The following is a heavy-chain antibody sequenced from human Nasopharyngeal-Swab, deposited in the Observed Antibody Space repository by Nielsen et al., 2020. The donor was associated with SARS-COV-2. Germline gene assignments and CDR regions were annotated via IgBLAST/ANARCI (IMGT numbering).Heavy chain of an antibody. CDR2: IYYSGST. D-gene: IGHD2-15*01. CDR1: GGSFSGYY. V-gene: IGHV4-34*09. CDR3: ARDRCSGGSCYRFKNYYYMDV. J-gene: IGHJ6*03. Sequence: SETLSLTCAVYGGSFSGYYWSWIRQPPGKGLEWIGYIYYSGSTYYNPSLKSRVTISVDTSKNQFSLKLRSVTAADTAVYYCARDRCSGGSCYRFKNYYYMDVWGKGTTVTVSS.